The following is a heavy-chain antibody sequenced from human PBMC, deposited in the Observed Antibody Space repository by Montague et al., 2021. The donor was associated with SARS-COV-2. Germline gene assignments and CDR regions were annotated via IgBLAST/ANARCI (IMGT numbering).Heavy chain of an antibody. Sequence: SETLSLTCAVYGGSFSDYYWSWIRQPPGKGLERIGEINHSGSTNYNPSLKSRVTISVDTSKNQFSLKLSSVTAADTAVYYCARFLRRVVPAATGHWEKNYYYMDVWGKGTTVTVSS. CDR2: INHSGST. V-gene: IGHV4-34*01. J-gene: IGHJ6*03. D-gene: IGHD2-2*01. CDR3: ARFLRRVVPAATGHWEKNYYYMDV. CDR1: GGSFSDYY.